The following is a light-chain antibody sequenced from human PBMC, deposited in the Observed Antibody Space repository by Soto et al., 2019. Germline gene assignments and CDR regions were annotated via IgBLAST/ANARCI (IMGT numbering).Light chain of an antibody. CDR1: QSVSSY. V-gene: IGKV3-11*01. CDR2: DVS. CDR3: QQRNYWQVT. Sequence: EIVFTQSPATLSLSPGERATLSLQASQSVSSYLAWYQQKPGQAPRLLIYDVSNRATGIPARFSGSGSGTDFTLTISSLGPEDFAVYYCQQRNYWQVTFGQGTRLEIK. J-gene: IGKJ5*01.